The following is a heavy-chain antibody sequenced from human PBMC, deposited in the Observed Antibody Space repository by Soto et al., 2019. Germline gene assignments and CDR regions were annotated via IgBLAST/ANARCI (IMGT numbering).Heavy chain of an antibody. CDR1: GYSFTSLD. CDR2: MQPSSGRT. J-gene: IGHJ4*02. D-gene: IGHD1-26*01. CDR3: ARGVTAGVDY. V-gene: IGHV1-8*01. Sequence: GASVKVSCKASGYSFTSLDINWVRQTTGQGLEWMGWMQPSSGRTGYAQKFQGRVTMTRDTSINTAYMELSSLTSDDTAFYYCARGVTAGVDYWGQGTLVTVSS.